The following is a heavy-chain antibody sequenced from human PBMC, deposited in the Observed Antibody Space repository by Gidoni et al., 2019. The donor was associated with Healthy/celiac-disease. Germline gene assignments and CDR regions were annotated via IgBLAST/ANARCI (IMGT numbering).Heavy chain of an antibody. CDR1: GFTFSSYA. Sequence: QVQLVESGGGVVQPGRSLRLSCAASGFTFSSYAMHWVRQAPGKGLEWVAVISYDGSNKYYADSVKGRFTISRDNSKNTLYLQMNSLRAEDTAVYYCARDTYGSGSSGSDYYGMDVWGQGTTVTVSS. J-gene: IGHJ6*02. CDR2: ISYDGSNK. D-gene: IGHD3-10*01. V-gene: IGHV3-30-3*01. CDR3: ARDTYGSGSSGSDYYGMDV.